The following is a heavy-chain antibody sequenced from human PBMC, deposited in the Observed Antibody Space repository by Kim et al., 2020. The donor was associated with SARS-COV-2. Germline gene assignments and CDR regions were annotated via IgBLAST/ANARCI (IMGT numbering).Heavy chain of an antibody. Sequence: SETLSLTCTVSGGSISSYYWSWIRQPPGKGLEWIGYIYYSGSTNYNPSLKSRVTISVDTSKNQFSLKLSSVTAADTAVYYCARGPNWNDAQALDYWGQGT. CDR2: IYYSGST. J-gene: IGHJ4*02. D-gene: IGHD1-20*01. CDR1: GGSISSYY. CDR3: ARGPNWNDAQALDY. V-gene: IGHV4-59*13.